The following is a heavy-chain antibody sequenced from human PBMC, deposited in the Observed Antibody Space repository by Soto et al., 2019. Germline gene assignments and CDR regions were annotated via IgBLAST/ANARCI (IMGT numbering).Heavy chain of an antibody. J-gene: IGHJ6*02. CDR3: ARGHYYYGMDV. CDR2: IYYSGTT. CDR1: NGSVSSGTYS. Sequence: PSETLSLTCTVSNGSVSSGTYSWSWARQPPGKGLEWIGYIYYSGTTYYTPSLKSRLTMSMDRANDHFSLNLTSVTAADTAVYFCARGHYYYGMDVWGQGITVTVSS. V-gene: IGHV4-30-2*01.